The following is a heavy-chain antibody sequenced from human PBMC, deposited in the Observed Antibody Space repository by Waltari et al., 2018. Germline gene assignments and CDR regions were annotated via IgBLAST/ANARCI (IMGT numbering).Heavy chain of an antibody. CDR3: AKVLPYYDFWSGPLVY. D-gene: IGHD3-3*01. V-gene: IGHV3-9*01. J-gene: IGHJ4*02. Sequence: EVQLVESGGGLVQPGRSLRLSCAASGFTFDDYAMHWVRQAPGKGLEWVSGISWISGSIGYADSVKGRFTISRDNAKNSLYLQMNSLRAEDTALYYCAKVLPYYDFWSGPLVYWGQGTLVTVSS. CDR1: GFTFDDYA. CDR2: ISWISGSI.